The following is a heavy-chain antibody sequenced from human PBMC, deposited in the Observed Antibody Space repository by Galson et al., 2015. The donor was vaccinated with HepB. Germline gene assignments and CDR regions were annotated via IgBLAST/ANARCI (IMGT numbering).Heavy chain of an antibody. V-gene: IGHV1-18*01. D-gene: IGHD5-12*01. CDR3: ARVGYDRDFDL. J-gene: IGHJ2*01. CDR2: ISPYNGNT. CDR1: GYIFTNYG. Sequence: QSGAEVKKPGTSVKVSCKASGYIFTNYGISWVRQAPGQGLERMGWISPYNGNTNYAQKLQGRVTMTTDTSTSTAYMELRSLRSDDTAVYYCARVGYDRDFDLWGRGTLVTVSS.